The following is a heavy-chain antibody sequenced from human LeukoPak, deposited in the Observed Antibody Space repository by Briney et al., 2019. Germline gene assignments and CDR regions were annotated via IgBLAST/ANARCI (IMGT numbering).Heavy chain of an antibody. CDR3: AKDREGSSGWFFDY. Sequence: GGSLRLSCAASGFTFSSYGMSWVRQAPGKGLEWVSAISGSGGSTYYADSVKGRFTISRDNSKNTLYLQMNSLRAEDTAVYYCAKDREGSSGWFFDYWGQGTLVTVSS. D-gene: IGHD6-19*01. J-gene: IGHJ4*02. V-gene: IGHV3-23*01. CDR2: ISGSGGST. CDR1: GFTFSSYG.